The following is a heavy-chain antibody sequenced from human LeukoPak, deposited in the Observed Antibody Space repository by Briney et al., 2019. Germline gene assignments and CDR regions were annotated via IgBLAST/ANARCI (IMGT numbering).Heavy chain of an antibody. Sequence: PGGSLRLSCAASGFTFSSYGMHWVRQAPGKGLEWVAVISYDGSNKYYADSVKGRFTISRDNSKNTLYLQMNSLRAEDTAVYYCAKDLVLRFLEGYFDYWGQGALVTVSS. CDR2: ISYDGSNK. CDR3: AKDLVLRFLEGYFDY. V-gene: IGHV3-30*18. D-gene: IGHD3-3*01. J-gene: IGHJ4*02. CDR1: GFTFSSYG.